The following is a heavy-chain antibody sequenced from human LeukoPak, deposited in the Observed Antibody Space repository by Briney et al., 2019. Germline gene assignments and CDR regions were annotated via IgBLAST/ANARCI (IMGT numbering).Heavy chain of an antibody. CDR1: GVSINNYY. J-gene: IGHJ3*02. V-gene: IGHV4-4*07. CDR2: IYTRGST. CDR3: ARGRYCSAVICSGGDAFDI. D-gene: IGHD2-15*01. Sequence: PSETLSLTCTVSGVSINNYYWSWLRQPAGKGLEWFGRIYTRGSTNYNPSLKSRVTMSVDTSKNQFSLKRSSVTAADTAVYYCARGRYCSAVICSGGDAFDIWGQGTMVSVSS.